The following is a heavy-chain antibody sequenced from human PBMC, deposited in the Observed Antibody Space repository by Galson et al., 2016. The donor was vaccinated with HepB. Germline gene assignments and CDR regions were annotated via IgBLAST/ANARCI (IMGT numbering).Heavy chain of an antibody. CDR1: GYSLTELS. D-gene: IGHD2-15*01. CDR2: FDPEDVQI. J-gene: IGHJ3*02. V-gene: IGHV1-24*01. CDR3: ASGPIGVVVDDAFEI. Sequence: SVKVSCKVSGYSLTELSIHWVRQAPGKGPEWMGGFDPEDVQISYAQKFQGGVIMTEDTSTDTAYMELSSLRSEDTAVYYCASGPIGVVVDDAFEIWGQGTMVTVSS.